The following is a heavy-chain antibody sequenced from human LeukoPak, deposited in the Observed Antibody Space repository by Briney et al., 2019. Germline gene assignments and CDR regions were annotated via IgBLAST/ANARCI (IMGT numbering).Heavy chain of an antibody. CDR2: IYYSGST. J-gene: IGHJ4*02. D-gene: IGHD1-26*01. Sequence: SETLSLTCTVSGGSISSGGYYWSWIRQHPGKGLEWIGYIYYSGSTYYNPSLKSRVTISVDTSKNQFSLKLSSVTAADTAVYYCARVLYSGSYSSFDYWGQGTLVTVSS. CDR3: ARVLYSGSYSSFDY. CDR1: GGSISSGGYY. V-gene: IGHV4-31*03.